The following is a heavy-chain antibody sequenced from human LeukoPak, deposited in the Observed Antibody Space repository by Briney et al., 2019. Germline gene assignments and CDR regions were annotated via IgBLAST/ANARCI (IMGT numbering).Heavy chain of an antibody. CDR3: AREDIVVVPAARDAFDI. D-gene: IGHD2-2*01. V-gene: IGHV4-38-2*02. J-gene: IGHJ3*02. Sequence: SETLSLTCTVSGYSISSGYYWGWIRQPPGKGLEWIGSIYHSGSTYYNPSLKSRVTISVDTSKNQFSLKLSSVTAADTAVYYCAREDIVVVPAARDAFDIWGQGTMVTVSS. CDR2: IYHSGST. CDR1: GYSISSGYY.